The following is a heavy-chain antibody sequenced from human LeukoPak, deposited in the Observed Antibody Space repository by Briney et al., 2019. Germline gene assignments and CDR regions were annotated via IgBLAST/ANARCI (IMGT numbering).Heavy chain of an antibody. D-gene: IGHD5-24*01. V-gene: IGHV4-4*09. J-gene: IGHJ5*02. Sequence: PSETLSLTCTVSGGSIGSYYWSWIRQPPGKGLEWIGYIYTSGSTNYNPSLKSRVTISVDTSKNQFSLKLSSVTAADTAVYYCARLNLGWLQSKNWFDPWGQGTLVTVSS. CDR1: GGSIGSYY. CDR2: IYTSGST. CDR3: ARLNLGWLQSKNWFDP.